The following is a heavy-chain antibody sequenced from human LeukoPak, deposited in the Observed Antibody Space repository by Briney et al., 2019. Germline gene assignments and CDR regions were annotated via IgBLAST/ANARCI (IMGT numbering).Heavy chain of an antibody. CDR2: IKSKSDGGTT. CDR3: TAMQPSGYKHLFDY. V-gene: IGHV3-15*01. CDR1: GFTFSDAW. D-gene: IGHD3-22*01. J-gene: IGHJ4*02. Sequence: PGGSLRLSCAVSGFTFSDAWMSWVREAPGKGLEWVGRIKSKSDGGTTDYAAPVKGRFTISRDDSKNRLYLQMDSLKTEDTAVYYCTAMQPSGYKHLFDYWGQGTLVTVSS.